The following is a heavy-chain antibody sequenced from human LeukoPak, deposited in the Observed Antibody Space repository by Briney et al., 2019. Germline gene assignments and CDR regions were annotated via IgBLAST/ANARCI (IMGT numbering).Heavy chain of an antibody. CDR1: GYSFTSYW. CDR3: ARPQLVVSGSFDAFDI. Sequence: GESLKISCKVSGYSFTSYWIAWVRQMPGKGLEWMGSIYPGDYDTRYNPSFQGQVTISADKSISTAYLQWRSLKASDTAMYYCARPQLVVSGSFDAFDIWGQGTMVTVSS. CDR2: IYPGDYDT. V-gene: IGHV5-51*01. J-gene: IGHJ3*02. D-gene: IGHD2-15*01.